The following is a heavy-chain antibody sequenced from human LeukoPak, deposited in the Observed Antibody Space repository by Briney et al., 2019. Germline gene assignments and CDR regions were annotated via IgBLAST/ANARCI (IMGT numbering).Heavy chain of an antibody. D-gene: IGHD1-1*01. J-gene: IGHJ3*02. CDR3: ARVAPNNWNDAFDI. V-gene: IGHV3-48*03. CDR1: GFTFSSYE. CDR2: ISSSGSTI. Sequence: GGSLRLSCAASGFTFSSYEMNWVRQAPGKGLEWVSYISSSGSTIYYADSVKGRFTISRDNAKNSLYLQMNGLRAEDTAVYYCARVAPNNWNDAFDIWGQGTMVTVSS.